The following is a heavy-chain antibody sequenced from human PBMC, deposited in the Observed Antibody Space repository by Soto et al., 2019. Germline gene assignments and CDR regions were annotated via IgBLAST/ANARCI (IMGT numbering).Heavy chain of an antibody. CDR3: ARPWSMGVSYGMDV. Sequence: SETLSLTCTVSGGSISSSSYYWGWIRQPPGKGLEWIGSIYYSGSTYYNPSLKSRVTISVDTSKNQFSLKLSSVTAADTAVYYCARPWSMGVSYGMDVWGQGTTVPVSS. J-gene: IGHJ6*02. CDR1: GGSISSSSYY. V-gene: IGHV4-39*01. CDR2: IYYSGST. D-gene: IGHD2-8*01.